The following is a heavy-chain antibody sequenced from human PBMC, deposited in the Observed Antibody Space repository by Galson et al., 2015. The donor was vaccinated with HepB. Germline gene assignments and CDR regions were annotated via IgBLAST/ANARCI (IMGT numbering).Heavy chain of an antibody. CDR2: ISTYNGNT. CDR3: ARDWSGY. D-gene: IGHD3-10*01. CDR1: GYTFTSYG. J-gene: IGHJ4*02. Sequence: ASGYTFTSYGISWVRQAPGQGLEWMGWISTYNGNTNYAQKFHGRVTMTTDTSTGTAYMEPGSLRSDDKAVYYWARDWSGYWGQGTLVTVSS. V-gene: IGHV1-18*04.